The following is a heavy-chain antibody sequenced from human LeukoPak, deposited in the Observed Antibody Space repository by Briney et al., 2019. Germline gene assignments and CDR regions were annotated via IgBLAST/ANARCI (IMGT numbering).Heavy chain of an antibody. Sequence: GGSLRLSCAASGFTFSNAWMSWVRQAPGKGLEWVSAISGSGGSTYYADSVKGRFTISRDNSKNTLYLQMNSLRAEDTAVYYCAKDVDPYSSSPDAFDIWGQGTMVTVSS. J-gene: IGHJ3*02. D-gene: IGHD6-6*01. CDR1: GFTFSNAW. CDR3: AKDVDPYSSSPDAFDI. V-gene: IGHV3-23*01. CDR2: ISGSGGST.